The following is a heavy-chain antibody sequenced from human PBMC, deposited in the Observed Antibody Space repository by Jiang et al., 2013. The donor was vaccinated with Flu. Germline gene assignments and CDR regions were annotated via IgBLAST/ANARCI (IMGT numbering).Heavy chain of an antibody. V-gene: IGHV4-39*01. J-gene: IGHJ3*02. CDR1: SISSSSYY. CDR2: IYYSGST. CDR3: ARQGLELGYCSGGSCYSASEGAFDI. D-gene: IGHD2-15*01. Sequence: SISSSSYYWGVDPPAPRKGPEWIGSIYYSGSTYYNPSLKSRVTISVDTSKNQFSLKLSSVTAADTAVYYCARQGLELGYCSGGSCYSASEGAFDIWGQGTMVTVSS.